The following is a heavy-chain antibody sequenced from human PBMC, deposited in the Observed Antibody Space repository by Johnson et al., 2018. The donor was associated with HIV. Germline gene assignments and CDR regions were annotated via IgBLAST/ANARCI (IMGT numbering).Heavy chain of an antibody. CDR1: GFTFSSYA. CDR3: ASIVVVPAAQENDAFDI. J-gene: IGHJ3*02. D-gene: IGHD2-2*01. Sequence: VHLVESGGGVVQPGRSLRLSCAASGFTFSSYAMHWVRQAPGKGLEWVAVISYDGSNKYYADSVKGRFTISRDNSKNTLYLQMNSLRAEDTAVYYCASIVVVPAAQENDAFDIWGQGTMVIVSS. CDR2: ISYDGSNK. V-gene: IGHV3-30-3*01.